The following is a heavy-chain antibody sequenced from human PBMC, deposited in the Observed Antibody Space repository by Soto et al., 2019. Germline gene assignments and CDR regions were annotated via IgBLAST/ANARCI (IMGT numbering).Heavy chain of an antibody. CDR1: GFSFSSYG. J-gene: IGHJ4*02. Sequence: GGSLRLSCAASGFSFSSYGMQWVRQAPGKGLEWVAVISYDGSNKYYADSVKDRFTISRDNSKKTLYLQMNSLRADDTAVYYCVAGQYFYDYCGQGTLVTVSS. CDR2: ISYDGSNK. V-gene: IGHV3-30*03. CDR3: VAGQYFYDY. D-gene: IGHD6-19*01.